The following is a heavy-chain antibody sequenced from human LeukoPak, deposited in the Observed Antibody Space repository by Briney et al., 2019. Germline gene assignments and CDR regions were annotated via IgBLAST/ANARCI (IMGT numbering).Heavy chain of an antibody. CDR2: INHRGST. J-gene: IGHJ4*02. CDR3: ARLAAGVRSYYFDY. Sequence: PSETLSLTCAVYGGSFSGYYWSWIRQPPGKGLEWIGEINHRGSTNYNPSLKSRVTISVDTSKNQFSLKLTSVTAADTAVFYCARLAAGVRSYYFDYWGQETPVTVSS. D-gene: IGHD6-13*01. CDR1: GGSFSGYY. V-gene: IGHV4-34*01.